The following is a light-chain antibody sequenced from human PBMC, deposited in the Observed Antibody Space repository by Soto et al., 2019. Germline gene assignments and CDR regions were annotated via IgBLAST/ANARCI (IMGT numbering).Light chain of an antibody. CDR2: DAS. Sequence: EIVLTQSPAILSLSPGERATLSCRASQSISTYLSWYQQRPGQAPRLLVYDASKRATDIPARVSGSGSGTDFTLTISSLEPEDFAVYYCQLRSNWPPTWTFGPGTKVEIK. CDR3: QLRSNWPPTWT. J-gene: IGKJ1*01. V-gene: IGKV3-11*01. CDR1: QSISTY.